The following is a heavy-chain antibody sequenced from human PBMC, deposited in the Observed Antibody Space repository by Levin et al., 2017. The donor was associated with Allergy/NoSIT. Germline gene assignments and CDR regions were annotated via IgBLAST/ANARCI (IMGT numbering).Heavy chain of an antibody. CDR2: IIPIFATA. CDR1: GGSFSNYA. CDR3: ARQLPCGGDRYLEGDAFDI. D-gene: IGHD2-21*02. J-gene: IGHJ3*02. V-gene: IGHV1-69*06. Sequence: SVKVSCKPSGGSFSNYAFSWVRQAPGQGLEWMGGIIPIFATANYAQKFQGSVTITAAKTTSTAYMELSSLRSEDTAVYYSARQLPCGGDRYLEGDAFDIWGQGTMVTVSS.